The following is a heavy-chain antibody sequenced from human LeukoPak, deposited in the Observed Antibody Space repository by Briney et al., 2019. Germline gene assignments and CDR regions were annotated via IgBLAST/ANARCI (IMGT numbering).Heavy chain of an antibody. Sequence: SETLSLTCAVYGGSFSGYYWSWIRQPPGKGLECIGEINHSGSTNYNPSLKSRVTISVDTSKNQFSLKLSSVTAADTAVYYCARDRKYYYGMDVWGQGTTVTVSS. CDR1: GGSFSGYY. V-gene: IGHV4-34*01. J-gene: IGHJ6*02. CDR2: INHSGST. CDR3: ARDRKYYYGMDV.